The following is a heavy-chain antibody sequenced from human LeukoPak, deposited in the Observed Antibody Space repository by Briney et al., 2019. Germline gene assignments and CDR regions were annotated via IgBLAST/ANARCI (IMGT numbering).Heavy chain of an antibody. D-gene: IGHD6-13*01. CDR3: ARAAYSSTWYSRYFDL. J-gene: IGHJ2*01. CDR2: LNRNGDIT. Sequence: PGGSLRLSCAASGYTFGDYGMSWVRQVPGKGLEWVSGLNRNGDITGYADFVQGRFTISRDNAKNSLYLQMNSLRAGDTAAYYCARAAYSSTWYSRYFDLWGRGTLVTVSS. CDR1: GYTFGDYG. V-gene: IGHV3-20*04.